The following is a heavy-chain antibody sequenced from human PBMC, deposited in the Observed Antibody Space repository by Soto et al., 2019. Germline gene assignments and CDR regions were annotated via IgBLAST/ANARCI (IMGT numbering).Heavy chain of an antibody. CDR2: INHSGST. Sequence: QVQLQQWGAGLLKPSETLSLTCAVYGGSFSGYYWSWIRQPPGKGLEWIGEINHSGSTNYNPSLKSRVTISVDTSKNQFSLKLSSVTAADTAVYYCARGGALPWIISRKNYYYYYGMDVWGQGTTVTVSS. V-gene: IGHV4-34*01. CDR3: ARGGALPWIISRKNYYYYYGMDV. CDR1: GGSFSGYY. J-gene: IGHJ6*02. D-gene: IGHD5-12*01.